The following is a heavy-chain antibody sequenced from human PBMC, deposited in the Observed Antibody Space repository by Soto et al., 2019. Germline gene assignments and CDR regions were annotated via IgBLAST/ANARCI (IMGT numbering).Heavy chain of an antibody. CDR3: ARYYCSSGTCYYFDY. V-gene: IGHV4-59*01. Sequence: PSKTLSLPCTVSDGSISSYYWNWIRQTPGKGLEWMGYRYYKESTNYNHSLKGQVSFSVDACKNQFCVKLSCVTAADTTVYYRARYYCSSGTCYYFDYWGQGKLVTVSS. J-gene: IGHJ4*02. D-gene: IGHD2-2*01. CDR1: DGSISSYY. CDR2: RYYKEST.